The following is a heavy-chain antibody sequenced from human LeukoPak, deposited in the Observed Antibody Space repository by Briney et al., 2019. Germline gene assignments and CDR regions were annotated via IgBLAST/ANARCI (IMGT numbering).Heavy chain of an antibody. J-gene: IGHJ4*02. CDR2: INHGGST. V-gene: IGHV4-34*01. D-gene: IGHD6-6*01. CDR3: ASQSVLKASSSSSPFDY. Sequence: SETLSLTCAVYGGSFSGYYWSWIRQPPGKGLEWIGEINHGGSTNYNPSLKSRVTISVDTSKNQFSLKLSSVTAADTAVYYCASQSVLKASSSSSPFDYWGQGTLVTVSS. CDR1: GGSFSGYY.